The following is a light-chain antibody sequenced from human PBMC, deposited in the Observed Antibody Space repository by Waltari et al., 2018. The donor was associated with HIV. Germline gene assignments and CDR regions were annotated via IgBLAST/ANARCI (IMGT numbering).Light chain of an antibody. CDR1: TGAVTRGYY. V-gene: IGLV7-43*01. Sequence: QTVVTQEPSLTVSPGGTVTLTCASSTGAVTRGYYPNWFQQKPGQAPRALIYSISNKHSWTPARFSGSLLGGKAALTLSGVQPEDEAEYYCLLYYGGAQVFGGGTKLTVL. J-gene: IGLJ2*01. CDR3: LLYYGGAQV. CDR2: SIS.